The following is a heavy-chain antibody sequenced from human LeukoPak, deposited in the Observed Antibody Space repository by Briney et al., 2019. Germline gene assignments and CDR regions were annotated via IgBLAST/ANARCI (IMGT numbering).Heavy chain of an antibody. V-gene: IGHV4-4*09. CDR1: GGSISSYY. D-gene: IGHD3-3*01. CDR3: ARAIGGPYWYFDL. CDR2: IYPSGST. J-gene: IGHJ2*01. Sequence: PSETLSLTCTVSGGSISSYYWSWIRQPPGKGLEWIGYIYPSGSTNYNPSHKSRVTISVDTSKNQFSLKLSSVTAADTAVYYCARAIGGPYWYFDLWGRGTLVTVSS.